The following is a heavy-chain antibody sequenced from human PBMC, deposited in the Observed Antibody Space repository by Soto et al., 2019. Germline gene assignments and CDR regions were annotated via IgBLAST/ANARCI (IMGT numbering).Heavy chain of an antibody. Sequence: GASVKVSCKASGYTFTSYGISWVRQAPGQGLEWMGWISAYNGNTNYAQKLQGRVTMTTDTSTSTAYMELRSLRSDDTAVYYCARNLRRDSSGYYYAWGQGTLVTVSS. V-gene: IGHV1-18*01. CDR2: ISAYNGNT. CDR1: GYTFTSYG. D-gene: IGHD3-22*01. CDR3: ARNLRRDSSGYYYA. J-gene: IGHJ5*02.